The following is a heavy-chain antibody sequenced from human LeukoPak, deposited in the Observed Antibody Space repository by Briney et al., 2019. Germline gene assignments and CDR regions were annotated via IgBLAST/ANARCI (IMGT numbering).Heavy chain of an antibody. J-gene: IGHJ4*02. Sequence: GASVKVSCKASGYTFTGYYMHWVRQAPGQGLEWMGWINPNSGGTNYAQKFQGRVTMTRDTSISTAYMEVSRLRSDDTAVYYCASLAVFHTQGIDYWGQGTLVTVSS. CDR3: ASLAVFHTQGIDY. V-gene: IGHV1-2*02. CDR2: INPNSGGT. D-gene: IGHD2-15*01. CDR1: GYTFTGYY.